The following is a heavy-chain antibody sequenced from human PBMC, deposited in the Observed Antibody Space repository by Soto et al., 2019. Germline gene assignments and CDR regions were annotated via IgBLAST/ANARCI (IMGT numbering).Heavy chain of an antibody. CDR1: GGSFSGYY. D-gene: IGHD6-13*01. CDR3: ARGHSEEQQLGYYYYGMDV. J-gene: IGHJ6*02. V-gene: IGHV4-34*01. Sequence: SETLSLTCAVYGGSFSGYYWSWIRQPPGKGLEWIGEINHSGSTNYNPSLKSRVTISVDTSKNQFSLKLSSVTAADTAVYYCARGHSEEQQLGYYYYGMDVWGQGTTVTVS. CDR2: INHSGST.